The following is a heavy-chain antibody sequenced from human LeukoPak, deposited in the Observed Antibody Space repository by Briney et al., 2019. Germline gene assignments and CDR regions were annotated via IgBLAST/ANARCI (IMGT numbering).Heavy chain of an antibody. CDR3: ARDYYDSSGYYYFDY. J-gene: IGHJ4*02. D-gene: IGHD3-22*01. CDR1: GFAFNTYW. CDR2: INQDGSEK. Sequence: GGSLRLSCAASGFAFNTYWMNWVRQAPGKGLEWVVNINQDGSEKYYVDSVKGRFTISRDNAKNSLYLQMNSLRAEDTAVYYCARDYYDSSGYYYFDYWGQGTLVTVSS. V-gene: IGHV3-7*01.